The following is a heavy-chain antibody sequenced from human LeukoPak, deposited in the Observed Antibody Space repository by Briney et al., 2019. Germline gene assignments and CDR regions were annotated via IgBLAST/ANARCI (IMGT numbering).Heavy chain of an antibody. J-gene: IGHJ3*01. Sequence: SQTLSLTCAISGDSVSSNSAALNWIRQSPSRGLEWLGRTYYRSKWYNDYAVSVKSRITINPDTSKNQFSLQLNSVTPEDTAVYYCAREGYYDSSGSLYEWGQGTMVTVSS. V-gene: IGHV6-1*01. CDR1: GDSVSSNSAA. CDR3: AREGYYDSSGSLYE. D-gene: IGHD3-22*01. CDR2: TYYRSKWYN.